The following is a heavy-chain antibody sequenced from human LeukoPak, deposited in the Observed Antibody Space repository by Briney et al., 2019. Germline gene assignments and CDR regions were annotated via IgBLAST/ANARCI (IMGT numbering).Heavy chain of an antibody. CDR3: ARLVTRPYGMDV. V-gene: IGHV4-34*01. Sequence: SETLSLTCAVYGGSFSGYYWSWIRQPPGKGLEWIGEINHSGSTNYNPSLKSRVTISVDTSKNQFSLKLSSVTAADTAVYYCARLVTRPYGMDVRGQGTTVTVSS. CDR1: GGSFSGYY. D-gene: IGHD2-21*02. CDR2: INHSGST. J-gene: IGHJ6*02.